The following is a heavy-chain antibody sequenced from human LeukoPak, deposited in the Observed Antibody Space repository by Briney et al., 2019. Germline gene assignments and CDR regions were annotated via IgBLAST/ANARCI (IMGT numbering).Heavy chain of an antibody. J-gene: IGHJ3*02. CDR2: IYYSGST. Sequence: SETLSLPCTVSGGFISSSSYYWGWIRQPPGKGLEWIGSIYYSGSTYYNPSLKSRVIISVDTSKNQFSLKLSSVTAADTAVYYCARRDIVVVPAAIGAGAFDIWGQGTMVTVSS. CDR3: ARRDIVVVPAAIGAGAFDI. D-gene: IGHD2-2*02. CDR1: GGFISSSSYY. V-gene: IGHV4-39*01.